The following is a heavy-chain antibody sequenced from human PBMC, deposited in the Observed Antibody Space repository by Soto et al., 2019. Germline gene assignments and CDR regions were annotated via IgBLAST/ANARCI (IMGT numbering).Heavy chain of an antibody. Sequence: SETLSLTCAVYGGSFSGYYWSWIRQPPGKGLEWIGEINHSGSTNYNPSLKSRVTISVDTSKNQFSLKLSSVTAADTAVYYCARGRRSSTSSRRMGDYYYYYYMDVWGKGTTVTVSS. V-gene: IGHV4-34*01. CDR3: ARGRRSSTSSRRMGDYYYYYYMDV. D-gene: IGHD6-6*01. CDR2: INHSGST. J-gene: IGHJ6*03. CDR1: GGSFSGYY.